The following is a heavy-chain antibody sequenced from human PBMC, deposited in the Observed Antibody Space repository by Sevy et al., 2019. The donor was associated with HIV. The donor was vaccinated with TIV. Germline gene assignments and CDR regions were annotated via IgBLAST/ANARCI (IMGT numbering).Heavy chain of an antibody. D-gene: IGHD6-13*01. CDR2: ISGSGGYT. Sequence: GGSLRLSCTASGFTFSNYEMNWVRQAPGKGLEWVSTISGSGGYTYYAESVKGRFTISRDNSNNILHLQMNSLRAEDTAVYYCEAITTAGRDYWGQGTLVTVSS. J-gene: IGHJ4*02. V-gene: IGHV3-23*01. CDR3: EAITTAGRDY. CDR1: GFTFSNYE.